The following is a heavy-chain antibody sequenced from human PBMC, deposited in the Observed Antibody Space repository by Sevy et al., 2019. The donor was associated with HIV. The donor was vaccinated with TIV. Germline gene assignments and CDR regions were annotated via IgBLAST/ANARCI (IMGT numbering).Heavy chain of an antibody. V-gene: IGHV3-7*01. D-gene: IGHD3-16*02. CDR1: GFTFATYW. Sequence: GGSLRLSCAASGFTFATYWMTWVRQAPGKGLEWVAYIKQDGTDKYYVDSVRGRFAISRGNAKNSLYLHMSGLRAEDTAVYYCARALADWGSFHYSSWGRGTLVTVSS. CDR2: IKQDGTDK. J-gene: IGHJ4*02. CDR3: ARALADWGSFHYSS.